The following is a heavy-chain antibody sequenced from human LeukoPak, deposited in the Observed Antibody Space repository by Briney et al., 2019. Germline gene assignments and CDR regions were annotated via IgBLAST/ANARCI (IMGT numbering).Heavy chain of an antibody. J-gene: IGHJ6*03. CDR1: GGSISSGGYY. V-gene: IGHV4-31*03. Sequence: SETLSLTCTVSGGSISSGGYYWSWIRQHPGKGLEWIGYIYYSGSTYYNPSLKSRVTISVDTSKNQFSLKLSSVTAADTAVYYCARERRGDGYNQYYYYMDVWGKGTTVTVSS. CDR2: IYYSGST. D-gene: IGHD5-24*01. CDR3: ARERRGDGYNQYYYYMDV.